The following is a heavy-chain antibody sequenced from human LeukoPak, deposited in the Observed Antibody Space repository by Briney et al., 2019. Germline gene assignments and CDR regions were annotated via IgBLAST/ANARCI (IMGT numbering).Heavy chain of an antibody. CDR2: INPDGRST. CDR3: STSHNGDPDHFDY. CDR1: GFTFSSHW. D-gene: IGHD4-17*01. V-gene: IGHV3-74*01. J-gene: IGHJ4*02. Sequence: PGGSLRLSCAASGFTFSSHWMHWVRQAPGKGLVWVSRINPDGRSTDYADSVKGRFTISRDNAKNTLHLQMNSLRADDTAMYFCSTSHNGDPDHFDYWGQGTLVTVSS.